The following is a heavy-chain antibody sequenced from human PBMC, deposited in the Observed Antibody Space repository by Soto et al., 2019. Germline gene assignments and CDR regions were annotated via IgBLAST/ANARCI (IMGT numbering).Heavy chain of an antibody. CDR2: TTGSGGTA. CDR3: AKHSGYDHYYGMDA. V-gene: IGHV3-23*01. Sequence: PGGSLRLSCAASILSFDIYAMSWVRQAPGKGLEWVSATTGSGGTAYYAGSVKGRFTISRDDSKNTLYLQMDSLRAEDTAVYYCAKHSGYDHYYGMDAWGQGT. D-gene: IGHD5-12*01. J-gene: IGHJ6*02. CDR1: ILSFDIYA.